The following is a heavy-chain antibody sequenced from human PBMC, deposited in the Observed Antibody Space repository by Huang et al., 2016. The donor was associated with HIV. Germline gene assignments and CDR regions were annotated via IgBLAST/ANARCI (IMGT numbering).Heavy chain of an antibody. CDR1: GYTFSNYD. V-gene: IGHV1-8*01. D-gene: IGHD2-15*01. J-gene: IGHJ4*02. CDR2: RNPNSGNT. Sequence: QVQLVQSGAEVKKPGASVKVSCKASGYTFSNYDINWGRQAPGQGLEWMGWRNPNSGNTGDARKFQGRVTMTRSTSISTAYMELSRLRFEDTAVYYCATLPPVNYGRSGGRVRDYWGQGSLVTVSS. CDR3: ATLPPVNYGRSGGRVRDY.